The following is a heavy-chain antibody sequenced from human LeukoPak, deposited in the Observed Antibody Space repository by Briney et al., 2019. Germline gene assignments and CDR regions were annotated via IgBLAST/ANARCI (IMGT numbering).Heavy chain of an antibody. V-gene: IGHV4-39*07. CDR1: GGSISSGGYY. CDR2: INHSGST. CDR3: ARMMRAAGTIDY. J-gene: IGHJ4*02. D-gene: IGHD6-13*01. Sequence: SETLSLTCTVSGGSISSGGYYWSWIRQPPGKGLEWIGEINHSGSTNYNPSLRSRVATSVDTSKNQFSLKLSSVTAADTAVYYCARMMRAAGTIDYWGQGTLVTVSS.